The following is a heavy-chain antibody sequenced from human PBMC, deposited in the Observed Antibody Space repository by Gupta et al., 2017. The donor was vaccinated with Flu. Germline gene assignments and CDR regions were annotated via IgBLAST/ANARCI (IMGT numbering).Heavy chain of an antibody. CDR2: IRSKANSYAT. J-gene: IGHJ4*02. CDR3: TRHLLVGATHYYFDY. Sequence: EVQLVESGGGLVQPGGSLKLSCAASGFTFSGSAMHWVRQASGKGLEWVGRIRSKANSYATAYAASVKGRFTISRDDSKNTAYLQMNSLKTEDTAVYYCTRHLLVGATHYYFDYWGQGTLVTVSS. V-gene: IGHV3-73*01. CDR1: GFTFSGSA. D-gene: IGHD1-26*01.